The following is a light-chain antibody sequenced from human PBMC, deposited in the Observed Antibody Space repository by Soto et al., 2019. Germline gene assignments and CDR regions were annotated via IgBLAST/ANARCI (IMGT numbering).Light chain of an antibody. CDR2: GAS. CDR1: QSINTN. Sequence: EIVMTQSPATLSVSPGQRATLSCRASQSINTNLARYQQKPGQAPRLLIYGASTRDTSIPVRFSGSGSVTEFKPTIGRLQSVDLAGSYCEHYNNWTPWTFGQWTKVDVK. CDR3: EHYNNWTPWT. V-gene: IGKV3-15*01. J-gene: IGKJ1*01.